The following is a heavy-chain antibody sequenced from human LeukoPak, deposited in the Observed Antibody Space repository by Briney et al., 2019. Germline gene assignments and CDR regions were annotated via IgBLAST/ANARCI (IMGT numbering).Heavy chain of an antibody. CDR3: ARGITIFGVVISYYYYMDV. V-gene: IGHV1-2*02. CDR1: GYTFTGYY. Sequence: GASVKVSCKASGYTFTGYYMHWVRQAPGHGLEWMGWINPNSGGTNYAQKCQGRVTMTRDTSISTAYMELSRLRSDDTAVYYCARGITIFGVVISYYYYMDVWGKGTTVTVSS. D-gene: IGHD3-3*01. CDR2: INPNSGGT. J-gene: IGHJ6*03.